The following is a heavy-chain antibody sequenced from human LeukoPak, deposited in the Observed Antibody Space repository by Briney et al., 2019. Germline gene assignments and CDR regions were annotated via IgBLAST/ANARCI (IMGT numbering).Heavy chain of an antibody. Sequence: ASVTVSCKASGYTFTSYGISWVRQAPGQGLEWMGWISAYNGNTNYAQKLQGRVTMTTDTSTSTAYMELRSLRSDDTAVYYCARGLRGYSGYDYSFDYWGQGTLVTVSS. J-gene: IGHJ4*02. D-gene: IGHD5-12*01. CDR2: ISAYNGNT. CDR3: ARGLRGYSGYDYSFDY. V-gene: IGHV1-18*01. CDR1: GYTFTSYG.